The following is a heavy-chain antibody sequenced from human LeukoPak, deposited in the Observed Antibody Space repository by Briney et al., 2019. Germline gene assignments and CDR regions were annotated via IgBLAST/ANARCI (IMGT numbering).Heavy chain of an antibody. Sequence: SETLSLTCAVYGGSFSGYYWSWIRQPPGKGLEWIGEINHSGSTNYNPSLKGRVTISVDTSKNQFSLKLSSVTAADTAVYYCARSRPFGPYYYYYYYMDVWGKGTTVTVSS. CDR2: INHSGST. J-gene: IGHJ6*03. CDR3: ARSRPFGPYYYYYYYMDV. V-gene: IGHV4-34*01. CDR1: GGSFSGYY. D-gene: IGHD3-10*01.